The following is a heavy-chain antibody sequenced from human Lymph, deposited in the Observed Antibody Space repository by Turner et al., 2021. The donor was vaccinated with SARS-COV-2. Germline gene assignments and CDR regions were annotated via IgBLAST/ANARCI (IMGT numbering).Heavy chain of an antibody. CDR1: GYTFTSYY. Sequence: QVQLVQSGAEVKKPGASVKVSCKASGYTFTSYYMHWVRQAPGQGLEWMGIINPSGDSTSYAQKFQGRVTMTRDTSTITVYMELSSLRSEDTAVYYCARVGPGGFDYWGQGTPVTVSS. D-gene: IGHD2-15*01. V-gene: IGHV1-46*01. J-gene: IGHJ4*02. CDR2: INPSGDST. CDR3: ARVGPGGFDY.